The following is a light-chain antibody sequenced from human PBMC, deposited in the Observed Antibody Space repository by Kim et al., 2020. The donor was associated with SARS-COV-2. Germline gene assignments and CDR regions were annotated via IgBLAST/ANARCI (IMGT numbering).Light chain of an antibody. CDR2: DAS. CDR1: LDITNY. J-gene: IGKJ4*01. CDR3: QHYDSLPLT. V-gene: IGKV1-33*01. Sequence: DIQMTQSPSSLSASVGDRVTITCQASLDITNYLNWYQQKPGKAPKLLIYDASDLESGVPSRFSGSGSGTHFTFTISGLQPEDVATYYCQHYDSLPLTFGGGTKVDIK.